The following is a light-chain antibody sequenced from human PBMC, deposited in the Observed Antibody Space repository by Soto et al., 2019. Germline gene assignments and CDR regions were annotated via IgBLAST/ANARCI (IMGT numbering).Light chain of an antibody. V-gene: IGKV3-20*01. CDR2: GAS. CDR3: QQYGSLPYT. J-gene: IGKJ2*01. Sequence: EIVLTQSPGTLSLSPGERATLSCRASQSVTSGYLAWSQQKPGQAPRLLIYGASSRATGIPDRFSGSGSGTDFTLTISRLEPEDFAVYYCQQYGSLPYTFGQGTKLEIK. CDR1: QSVTSGY.